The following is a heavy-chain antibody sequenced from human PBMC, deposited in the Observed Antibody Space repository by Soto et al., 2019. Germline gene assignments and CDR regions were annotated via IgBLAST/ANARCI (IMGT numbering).Heavy chain of an antibody. CDR2: INPADSDI. J-gene: IGHJ4*02. D-gene: IGHD3-16*01. Sequence: GESLKISCQGSGYSFTSNWIGWVRQMPGKGLEWMGIINPADSDIKYSPSFQGQVAISADKSIGTAYLQWSSLKASDTAMYYCARHQRDDASRKIDCWGQGTLVTVSS. CDR3: ARHQRDDASRKIDC. CDR1: GYSFTSNW. V-gene: IGHV5-51*01.